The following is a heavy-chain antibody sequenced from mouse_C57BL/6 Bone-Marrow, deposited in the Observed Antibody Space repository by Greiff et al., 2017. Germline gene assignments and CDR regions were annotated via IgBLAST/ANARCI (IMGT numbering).Heavy chain of an antibody. CDR2: INPGSGGT. CDR3: ARSRYDYGYAMDY. CDR1: GYAFTNYL. Sequence: VQLQQSGAELVRPGTSVKVSCKASGYAFTNYLIEWVKQRPGQGLEWIGVINPGSGGTNYNEKFKGKATLTADKSSSTAYMQLSSLTSEDSAVYFCARSRYDYGYAMDYWGQGTSVTVSS. V-gene: IGHV1-54*01. D-gene: IGHD2-4*01. J-gene: IGHJ4*01.